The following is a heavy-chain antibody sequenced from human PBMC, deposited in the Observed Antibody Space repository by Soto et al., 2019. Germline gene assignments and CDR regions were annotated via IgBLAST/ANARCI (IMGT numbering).Heavy chain of an antibody. CDR1: GFSFTNYW. D-gene: IGHD6-13*01. J-gene: IGHJ5*02. V-gene: IGHV5-10-1*01. CDR2: IDPVDSYV. Sequence: PGESLKISCKTSGFSFTNYWISWVRHVPGKGLEWMGNIDPVDSYVNYSPSFQGHVTFSVDTSITSAFLHWSSLQASDSATYFCARIESIARNWFDPWGQGTQVTVSS. CDR3: ARIESIARNWFDP.